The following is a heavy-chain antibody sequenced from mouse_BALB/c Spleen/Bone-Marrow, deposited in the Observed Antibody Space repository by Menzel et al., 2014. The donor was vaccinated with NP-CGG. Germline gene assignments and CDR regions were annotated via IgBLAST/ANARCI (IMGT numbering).Heavy chain of an antibody. D-gene: IGHD4-1*01. CDR3: AREGNWGWCAY. V-gene: IGHV14-3*02. CDR2: IDPANGNT. CDR1: GFNIKDTY. Sequence: VQLQQPGAEFVKPGASVKLSCTASGFNIKDTYMRWVKQRPEQGLEWIGRIDPANGNTKYDPRFQGKATITADTSSNTVYLQLSSLTSEDTAVYYCAREGNWGWCAYWGQGTRVTVSA. J-gene: IGHJ3*01.